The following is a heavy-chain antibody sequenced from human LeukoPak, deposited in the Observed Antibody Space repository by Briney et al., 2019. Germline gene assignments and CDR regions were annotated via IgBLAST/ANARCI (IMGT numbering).Heavy chain of an antibody. CDR1: GGTFSSYA. D-gene: IGHD1-26*01. CDR2: IIPIFGTA. J-gene: IGHJ4*02. V-gene: IGHV1-69*05. Sequence: SVKVSCKASGGTFSSYAISWVRQAPGQGLEWMGGIIPIFGTANYAQKFQGRVTITTDESTSTAYMELSSLRSEDTAVYYCARGGFGYSGYFDYWGQGTLVTVSS. CDR3: ARGGFGYSGYFDY.